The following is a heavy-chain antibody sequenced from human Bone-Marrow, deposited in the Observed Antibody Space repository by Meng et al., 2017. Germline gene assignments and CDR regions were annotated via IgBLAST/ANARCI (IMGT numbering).Heavy chain of an antibody. CDR2: FHHSGTT. D-gene: IGHD6-19*01. Sequence: VQLQESGPGLVKPSSTLSLTCGVSGASVSSGCWWTWVCQPPGKGLDWIGEFHHSGTTNYNPSLRSRVTISVDTSKNQFSLRLTSVTAADTAVYYCAASPGWWRIDSWGQGTLVTVSS. CDR1: GASVSSGCW. V-gene: IGHV4-4*02. J-gene: IGHJ4*02. CDR3: AASPGWWRIDS.